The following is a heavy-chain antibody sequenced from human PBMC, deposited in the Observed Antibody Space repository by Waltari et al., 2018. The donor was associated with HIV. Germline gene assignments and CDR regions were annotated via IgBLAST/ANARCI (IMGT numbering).Heavy chain of an antibody. Sequence: EVHLVESGGGLVRPGGSLRLPCNASEATFSGYSMNWVRQAPGKGLEWISYISSRHSTMFYSDSVKGRFTISRDNAKNSLYLEMTNLRVEDTAVYYCATDFWSGHPDYWGQGTLVTVSS. CDR1: EATFSGYS. CDR3: ATDFWSGHPDY. J-gene: IGHJ4*02. CDR2: ISSRHSTM. V-gene: IGHV3-48*01. D-gene: IGHD3-3*01.